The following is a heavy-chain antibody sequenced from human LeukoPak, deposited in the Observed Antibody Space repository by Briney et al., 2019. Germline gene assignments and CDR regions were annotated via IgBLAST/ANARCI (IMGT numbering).Heavy chain of an antibody. V-gene: IGHV3-74*01. CDR2: IESDASNT. Sequence: GGSLRLSCAASGFAFGSHWMHWVRQAPGKGLVWVARIESDASNTRYADSVKGRFTISRDNANKTLYLQMNSLRAEDTAIYFCAKKVILQTNYFDYWGQGTLVTVS. D-gene: IGHD3-16*02. CDR3: AKKVILQTNYFDY. CDR1: GFAFGSHW. J-gene: IGHJ4*02.